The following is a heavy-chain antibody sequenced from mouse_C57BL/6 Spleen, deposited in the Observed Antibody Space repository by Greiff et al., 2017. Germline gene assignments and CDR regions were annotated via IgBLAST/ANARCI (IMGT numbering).Heavy chain of an antibody. CDR3: TVTGDGYYGYVDV. V-gene: IGHV14-4*01. CDR2: IDPENGDH. CDR1: GFNIKDDY. Sequence: VQLQQSGAELVRPGASVKLSCTASGFNIKDDYMHWVKQRPEQGLVWIGWIDPENGDHENTSKFQGTATITADTSSNTAYLQLSSLTSEDTAGYYCTVTGDGYYGYVDVWGTGTTVTVSS. D-gene: IGHD2-3*01. J-gene: IGHJ1*03.